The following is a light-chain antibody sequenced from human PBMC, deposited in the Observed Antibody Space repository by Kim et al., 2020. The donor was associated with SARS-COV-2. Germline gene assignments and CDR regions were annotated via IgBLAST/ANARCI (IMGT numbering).Light chain of an antibody. V-gene: IGKV3-20*01. CDR2: HAS. CDR3: QQYDGSPLT. CDR1: QSVSSSY. Sequence: EIVLTQSPGTLSLSPGERATLSCRASQSVSSSYLAWYQQKHGQAPRLLIYHASTRATGIPDRFSGSGSGTDFTHTISRLEPEDFAVYYCQQYDGSPLTFGGGTKVDIK. J-gene: IGKJ4*01.